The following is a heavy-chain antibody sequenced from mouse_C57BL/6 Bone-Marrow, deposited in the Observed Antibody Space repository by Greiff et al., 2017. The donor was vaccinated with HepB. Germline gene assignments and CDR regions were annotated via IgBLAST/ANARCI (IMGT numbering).Heavy chain of an antibody. CDR1: GYTFTSYG. D-gene: IGHD2-4*01. CDR2: IYPSSGNT. V-gene: IGHV1-81*01. CDR3: ARGGLRRRAMDY. Sequence: VKLSCKASGYTFTSYGISWVKQRTGQGLEWIGEIYPSSGNTYYNEKFKGKATLTADKSSSTAYMELRSLTSEDSAVYFCARGGLRRRAMDYWGQGTSVTVSS. J-gene: IGHJ4*01.